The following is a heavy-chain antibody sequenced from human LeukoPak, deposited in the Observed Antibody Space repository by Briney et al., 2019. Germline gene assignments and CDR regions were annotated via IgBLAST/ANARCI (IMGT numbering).Heavy chain of an antibody. CDR1: GGSIISGGYS. D-gene: IGHD5-18*01. CDR3: ARQYSYGTFDY. CDR2: IYHSGST. Sequence: SETLSLTCAVSGGSIISGGYSWSWIRQPPGKGLEWIGYIYHSGSTYYNPSLKSRVTISVDRSKNQFSLKLSSVTAADTAVYYCARQYSYGTFDYWGQGTLVTVSS. J-gene: IGHJ4*02. V-gene: IGHV4-30-2*01.